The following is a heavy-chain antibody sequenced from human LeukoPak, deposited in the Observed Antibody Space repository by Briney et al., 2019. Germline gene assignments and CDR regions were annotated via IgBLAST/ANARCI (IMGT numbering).Heavy chain of an antibody. D-gene: IGHD1-26*01. CDR1: GFTFSSYW. CDR2: IKQDGSEK. J-gene: IGHJ4*02. Sequence: GGSLRLSCAASGFTFSSYWMSWVRQAPGKGLEWVANIKQDGSEKYYVDSVKGRFTISRDNAKNSLYLQMNSLRAEDTAVYYCARDVLLGATPGMFDYWGQGTLVTVSS. CDR3: ARDVLLGATPGMFDY. V-gene: IGHV3-7*01.